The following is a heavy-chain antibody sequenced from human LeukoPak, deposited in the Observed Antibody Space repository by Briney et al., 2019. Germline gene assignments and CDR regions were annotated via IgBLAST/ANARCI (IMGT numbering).Heavy chain of an antibody. J-gene: IGHJ4*02. CDR1: RFTLSSYS. D-gene: IGHD3-10*01. Sequence: GGSLRLSCAASRFTLSSYSMNWVRQAPGKGLEWVSSISSSSSYIYYADSVKGRFTISRDNAKNSLYLQMNSLRAEDTAVYYWASLGGLWFGTDYWGQGTLVTVSS. CDR3: ASLGGLWFGTDY. CDR2: ISSSSSYI. V-gene: IGHV3-21*01.